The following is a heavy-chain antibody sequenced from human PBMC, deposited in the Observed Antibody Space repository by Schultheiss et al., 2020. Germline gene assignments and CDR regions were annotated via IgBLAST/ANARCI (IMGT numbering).Heavy chain of an antibody. V-gene: IGHV1-69*13. Sequence: SVKVSCKASGYTFTGYYMHWVRQAPGQGLEWMGGIIPIFGTANYAQKFQGRVTITADESTSTACMELRSQRSDDTAVYYCARPAYQGTDFQHWGQGTLVTVYS. CDR3: ARPAYQGTDFQH. J-gene: IGHJ1*01. CDR1: GYTFTGYY. D-gene: IGHD3-16*01. CDR2: IIPIFGTA.